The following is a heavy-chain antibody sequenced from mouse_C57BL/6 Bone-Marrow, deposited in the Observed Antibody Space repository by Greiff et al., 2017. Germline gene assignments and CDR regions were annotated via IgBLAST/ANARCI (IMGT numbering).Heavy chain of an antibody. CDR1: GYTFTSYG. V-gene: IGHV1-81*01. CDR2: IYPRSGNT. CDR3: ARLELLAMDY. Sequence: LMESGAELARPGASVQLSCKASGYTFTSYGISWVKQRPGQGLEWIGEIYPRSGNTYYNEKFKGKATLTADKSSSTAYMGLRSLTSEDSAVYFCARLELLAMDYWGQGTSVTVSS. D-gene: IGHD1-1*01. J-gene: IGHJ4*01.